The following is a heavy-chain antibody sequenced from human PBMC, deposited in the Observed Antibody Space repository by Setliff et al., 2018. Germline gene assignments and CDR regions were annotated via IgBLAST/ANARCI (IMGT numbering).Heavy chain of an antibody. D-gene: IGHD2-2*01. Sequence: ASVKVSCKASGYTFTSYGISWVRQAPGQGLEWMGWISAYNGNTNYAQKLQGRVTMTTDTSTSTAYMELRSLRSDDTAVYYCARDRAAIVVGPPTAAFDIWGQGTMVTVS. CDR3: ARDRAAIVVGPPTAAFDI. J-gene: IGHJ3*02. CDR2: ISAYNGNT. V-gene: IGHV1-18*01. CDR1: GYTFTSYG.